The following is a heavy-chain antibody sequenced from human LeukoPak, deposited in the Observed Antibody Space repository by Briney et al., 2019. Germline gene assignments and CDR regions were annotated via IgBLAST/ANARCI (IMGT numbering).Heavy chain of an antibody. V-gene: IGHV4-59*01. CDR2: IYCSGSA. D-gene: IGHD6-25*01. CDR3: ARAGGVKTAALDLDY. J-gene: IGHJ4*02. Sequence: PSETLSLTCTVSGGSISDYSWSWIRQPPGKGLEWIGNIYCSGSANHNPSLKSRVTISRDTSKNQFSLKLTSVTTADTAVYYCARAGGVKTAALDLDYWGQGTLVTVSS. CDR1: GGSISDYS.